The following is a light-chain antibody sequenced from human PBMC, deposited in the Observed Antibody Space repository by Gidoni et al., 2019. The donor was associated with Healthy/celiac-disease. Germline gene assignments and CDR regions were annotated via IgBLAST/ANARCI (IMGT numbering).Light chain of an antibody. J-gene: IGKJ1*01. Sequence: DIVMTQSPDSLAVSLGERATINCKSSQSVLYSSNNKNYLAWYQQKPGQPPKLLIYWASTRESGVPDRFIGGGSGTDFTLTISSLQAEDVAVYYCQQYYSTPRTFGQGTKVEIK. V-gene: IGKV4-1*01. CDR2: WAS. CDR3: QQYYSTPRT. CDR1: QSVLYSSNNKNY.